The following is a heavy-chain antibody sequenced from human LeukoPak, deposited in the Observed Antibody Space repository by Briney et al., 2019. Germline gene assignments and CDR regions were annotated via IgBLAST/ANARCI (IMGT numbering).Heavy chain of an antibody. J-gene: IGHJ4*02. D-gene: IGHD1-26*01. CDR1: GFTFSSYA. Sequence: PGGSLRLSCAASGFTFSSYAMHWVRQAPGKGLEWVAVISYDGSNKYYADSVKGRFTISRDNSKNTLYLQMNSLRAEETAVYYCARGTDGEWELLLADYWGQGTLVTVSS. CDR2: ISYDGSNK. CDR3: ARGTDGEWELLLADY. V-gene: IGHV3-30-3*01.